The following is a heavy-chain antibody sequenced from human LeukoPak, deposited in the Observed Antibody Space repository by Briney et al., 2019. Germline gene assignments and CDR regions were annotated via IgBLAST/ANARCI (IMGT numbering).Heavy chain of an antibody. D-gene: IGHD2-15*01. J-gene: IGHJ3*02. CDR3: ARDTLLPGAFDI. CDR1: GFTFSSYG. V-gene: IGHV3-23*01. Sequence: GGSLRLSCAASGFTFSSYGMSWVRQAPGKGLEWVSAISGSGGSTYYADSVKGRFTISRDNSKNTLYLQMNSLRAEDTAVYYCARDTLLPGAFDIWGQGTMVTVSS. CDR2: ISGSGGST.